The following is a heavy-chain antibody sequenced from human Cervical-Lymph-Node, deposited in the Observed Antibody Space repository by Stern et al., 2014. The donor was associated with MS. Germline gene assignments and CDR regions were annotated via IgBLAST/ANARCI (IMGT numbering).Heavy chain of an antibody. D-gene: IGHD1-26*01. J-gene: IGHJ4*02. CDR1: GDTFSSYA. V-gene: IGHV1-69*01. CDR2: LIPFLGAT. CDR3: ALRRSYYVF. Sequence: VQLVESGAEVKKPGSSVKVSCKASGDTFSSYALSWVRQAPGQGLEWVGGLIPFLGATRYGQRFQGRVTITPEESTGTAFMELTNMTSEDTAVYYCALRRSYYVFWGQGTLVSVS.